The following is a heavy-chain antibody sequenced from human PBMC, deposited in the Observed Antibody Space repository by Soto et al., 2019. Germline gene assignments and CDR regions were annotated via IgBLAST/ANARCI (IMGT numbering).Heavy chain of an antibody. CDR1: GYTFTSYG. Sequence: ASVKVSCKASGYTFTSYGISGVRQAPGRGLEGMGWISAYYGNTNYAQKLQGRVTMTTDTSTSTAYMELRSLRSDDTAVYYCARDKAFVWLSHTDHDYEGQGTLVTVSS. CDR2: ISAYYGNT. D-gene: IGHD3-9*01. J-gene: IGHJ4*02. V-gene: IGHV1-18*01. CDR3: ARDKAFVWLSHTDHDY.